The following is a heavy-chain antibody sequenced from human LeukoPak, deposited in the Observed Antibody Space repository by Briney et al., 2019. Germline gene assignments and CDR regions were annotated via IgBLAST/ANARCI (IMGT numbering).Heavy chain of an antibody. Sequence: GGSLRLSCAASRFTFSSYAMSWVRQAPGKGLEWVSAISGSGGSTYYADSVKGWFTISRDNSKNTLYLQMNSMRAEDTAVYYCAKDRGSSSWYLDYWGQGTLVTVSS. J-gene: IGHJ4*02. CDR2: ISGSGGST. V-gene: IGHV3-23*01. D-gene: IGHD6-13*01. CDR1: RFTFSSYA. CDR3: AKDRGSSSWYLDY.